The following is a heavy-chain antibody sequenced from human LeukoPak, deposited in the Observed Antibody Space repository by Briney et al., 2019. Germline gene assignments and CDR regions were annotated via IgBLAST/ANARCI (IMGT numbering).Heavy chain of an antibody. V-gene: IGHV1-18*01. CDR1: GYIFTSYG. CDR2: ISAYNGNT. D-gene: IGHD3-9*01. J-gene: IGHJ4*02. Sequence: ASVKVSCKASGYIFTSYGISWVRQAPGQGLEWMGWISAYNGNTNYAQKFQGRVTMTTDTSTSTAYMELRSLRSDDTAVYYCARDGPPYYDILTGYYTYWGQGTLVTVSS. CDR3: ARDGPPYYDILTGYYTY.